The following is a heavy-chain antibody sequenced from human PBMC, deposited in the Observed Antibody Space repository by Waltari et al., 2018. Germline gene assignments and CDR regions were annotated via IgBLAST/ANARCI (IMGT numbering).Heavy chain of an antibody. Sequence: QVQLVESGGGVVQPGGSLTLSCAASGFPFSSYRIHWVRQAPGKGLEWVAFIRYDGSNKYYADSVKGRFTISRENSKNTLYLQMNSLRAEDTAVYYCAKALLELLDYWGQGTLVTVSS. D-gene: IGHD1-7*01. V-gene: IGHV3-30*02. CDR1: GFPFSSYR. CDR2: IRYDGSNK. J-gene: IGHJ4*02. CDR3: AKALLELLDY.